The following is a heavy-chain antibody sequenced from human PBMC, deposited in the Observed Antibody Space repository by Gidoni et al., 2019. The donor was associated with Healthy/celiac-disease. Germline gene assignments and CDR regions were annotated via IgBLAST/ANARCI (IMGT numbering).Heavy chain of an antibody. V-gene: IGHV3-33*01. CDR3: ARELYDTLTGYYSVTGCLDY. CDR1: GFTFRRSG. D-gene: IGHD3-9*01. CDR2: IWYDGSNK. Sequence: QVQLVASGVGVVQPGRSLRLSCAASGFTFRRSGMHWVRQAPGKGLAWVAVIWYDGSNKYYADAVKGRFTSSRDKSKNTLDLQMNSLRAEDTAVYYCARELYDTLTGYYSVTGCLDYWGQGTLVTVSS. J-gene: IGHJ4*02.